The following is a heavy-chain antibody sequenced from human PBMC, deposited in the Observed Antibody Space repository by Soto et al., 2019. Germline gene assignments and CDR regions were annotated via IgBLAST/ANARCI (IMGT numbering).Heavy chain of an antibody. CDR2: IYYSGST. CDR3: AIYAATTTNCGCYGMDV. J-gene: IGHJ6*02. D-gene: IGHD2-15*01. V-gene: IGHV4-59*01. CDR1: CGSISSDY. Sequence: SETLSLTCTVSCGSISSDYWSWLRQPPGEGLEWIGYIYYSGSTNYNPSLKSRVTISVDTSKNQFSLKLSSVTAADTAVYYCAIYAATTTNCGCYGMDVGGQGTTVTVSS.